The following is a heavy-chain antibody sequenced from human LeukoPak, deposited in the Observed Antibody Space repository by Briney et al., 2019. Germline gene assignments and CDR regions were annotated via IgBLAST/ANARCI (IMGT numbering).Heavy chain of an antibody. CDR1: GLTFSSYW. V-gene: IGHV3-7*01. Sequence: GGSLRLSCAASGLTFSSYWMSWVRQAPGKGLEWVANIKQDGSEKYYVDSVKGRFTISRDNAKNSLYLQMNSLRAEDTAVYYCASEGSDSDYWGQGTLVTVSS. CDR3: ASEGSDSDY. CDR2: IKQDGSEK. J-gene: IGHJ4*02.